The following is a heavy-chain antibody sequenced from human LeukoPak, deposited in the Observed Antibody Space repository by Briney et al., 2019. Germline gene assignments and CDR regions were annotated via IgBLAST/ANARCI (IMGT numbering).Heavy chain of an antibody. J-gene: IGHJ4*02. Sequence: ASVTVSCKASGYTFTRYDINWVRQATGQGLEWMGWMNTKSGNTGHAQKFQGRVTITRDTSISTVYMELSSLRSEDTAVYCCARVDGSPDYWGQGTLVTV. D-gene: IGHD1-26*01. CDR2: MNTKSGNT. V-gene: IGHV1-8*03. CDR1: GYTFTRYD. CDR3: ARVDGSPDY.